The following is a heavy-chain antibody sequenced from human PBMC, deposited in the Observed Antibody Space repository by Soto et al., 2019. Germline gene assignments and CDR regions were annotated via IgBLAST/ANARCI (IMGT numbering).Heavy chain of an antibody. CDR2: IIPIFGTA. CDR3: ARAEYSSYHGVEYYYGMDV. D-gene: IGHD6-6*01. J-gene: IGHJ6*02. V-gene: IGHV1-69*13. CDR1: GGTFSSYA. Sequence: PGASVKVSCTASGGTFSSYAISWVRQAPGQGLEWMGGIIPIFGTANYAQKFQGRVTITADESTSTAYMELSSLRSEDTAVYYCARAEYSSYHGVEYYYGMDVWGQGTTVTVSS.